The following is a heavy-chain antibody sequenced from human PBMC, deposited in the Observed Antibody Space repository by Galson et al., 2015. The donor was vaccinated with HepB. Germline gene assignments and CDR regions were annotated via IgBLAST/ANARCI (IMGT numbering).Heavy chain of an antibody. D-gene: IGHD6-19*01. CDR1: GYTFTSYA. J-gene: IGHJ6*03. Sequence: SVKVSCKASGYTFTSYAMHWVRQAPGQRLEWMGWINAGNGNTKYSQKSQGRVTITGDTSASTAYMELSSLRSEDTAVYYCARDLNLGSSGWTLIALGYYYYYMDVWGKGTTVTVSS. CDR3: ARDLNLGSSGWTLIALGYYYYYMDV. V-gene: IGHV1-3*01. CDR2: INAGNGNT.